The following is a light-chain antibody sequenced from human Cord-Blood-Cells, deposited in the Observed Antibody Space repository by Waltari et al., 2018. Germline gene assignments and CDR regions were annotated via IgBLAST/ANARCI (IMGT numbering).Light chain of an antibody. CDR3: SSYAGSNNGV. CDR1: SSYVGGYNF. Sequence: QSALTQPPSAPGSPGKSVTISCTGTSSYVGGYNFVSWYPQHPGQAPKLMIYEVSKRPSGVPDRFSGSKSGNTASLTVSGLQAEDEADYYCSSYAGSNNGVFGGGTKLTVL. J-gene: IGLJ3*02. V-gene: IGLV2-8*01. CDR2: EVS.